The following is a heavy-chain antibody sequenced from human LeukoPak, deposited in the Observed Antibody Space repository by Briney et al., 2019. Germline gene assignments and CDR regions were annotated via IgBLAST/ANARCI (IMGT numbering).Heavy chain of an antibody. CDR1: GYTFTDYY. Sequence: ASVKVSCKASGYTFTDYYLHWVRQAPGQGVEWVGWINPNPNSGGTSYAQKFQGRVTMTRDTSINTAYMELSGLRSDDTAVYFCARGSYGYDWGQGTWSPSPQ. V-gene: IGHV1-2*02. CDR2: INPNPNSGGT. J-gene: IGHJ4*02. D-gene: IGHD1-26*01. CDR3: ARGSYGYD.